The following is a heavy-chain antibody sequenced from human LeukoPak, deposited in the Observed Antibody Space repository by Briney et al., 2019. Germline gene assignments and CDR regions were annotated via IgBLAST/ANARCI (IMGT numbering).Heavy chain of an antibody. V-gene: IGHV3-23*01. D-gene: IGHD3-10*01. CDR1: GFRFSTYA. CDR3: VKRLWSGEIPY. CDR2: ISDGGTDT. Sequence: PGGSLRLSCAASGFRFSTYALTWVRQAPGKGLEWVSTISDGGTDTYYGDSVKGRFTISRDDSENTLFLQMNSLRADDTAVYFCVKRLWSGEIPYWGQGTLVTVSS. J-gene: IGHJ4*02.